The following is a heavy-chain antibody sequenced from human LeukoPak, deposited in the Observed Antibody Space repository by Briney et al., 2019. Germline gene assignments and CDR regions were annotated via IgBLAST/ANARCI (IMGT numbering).Heavy chain of an antibody. CDR3: ATLPTRYCSGGSCQNWFDP. Sequence: ASVKVSCKASGYTFTSYGISWVGQAPGKGLEWRGWTSASKGNTNYAQKFQGRVTMTRDTSTSTVYMELSSLRSEDTAVYYCATLPTRYCSGGSCQNWFDPWGQGTLVTVSS. V-gene: IGHV1-18*01. CDR2: TSASKGNT. D-gene: IGHD2-15*01. CDR1: GYTFTSYG. J-gene: IGHJ5*02.